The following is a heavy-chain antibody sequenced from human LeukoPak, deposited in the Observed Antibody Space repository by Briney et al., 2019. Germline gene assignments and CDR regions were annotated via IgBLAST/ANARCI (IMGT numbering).Heavy chain of an antibody. V-gene: IGHV4-30-2*01. CDR2: ISHGGST. CDR1: GGSINSGPYS. D-gene: IGHD7-27*01. CDR3: AGVKWGNFDS. Sequence: SQTLSLTCAVSGGSINSGPYSWSWVGQPPGKGLEWIGYISHGGSTYYNPSLKSRVTISVDRPKNQLFLRLTSVTAADTAVYFCAGVKWGNFDSWGQGTRDTVSS. J-gene: IGHJ4*02.